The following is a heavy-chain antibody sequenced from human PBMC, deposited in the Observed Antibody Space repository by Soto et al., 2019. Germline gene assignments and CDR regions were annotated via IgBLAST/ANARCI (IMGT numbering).Heavy chain of an antibody. CDR1: GYTFTSYG. CDR2: ITAYNGNT. Sequence: QVQLLQSGAEVKKPGASVKVSCKASGYTFTSYGISCVRQAPGQGLEWMGWITAYNGNTNFAHNVQGRVTTTTDTSGSTGSMERRNLTPSDPPVFYGVRVGAEEHLQRISFACWVRGAMLVVSS. V-gene: IGHV1-18*01. J-gene: IGHJ4*02. CDR3: VRVGAEEHLQRISFAC. D-gene: IGHD3-16*01.